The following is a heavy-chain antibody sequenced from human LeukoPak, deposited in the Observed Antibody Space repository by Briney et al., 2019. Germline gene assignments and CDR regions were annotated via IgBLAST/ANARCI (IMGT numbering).Heavy chain of an antibody. D-gene: IGHD2-2*01. J-gene: IGHJ6*02. CDR1: GYTFTGYY. CDR3: ARVQIVVVPAAIELSPYYYGMDV. V-gene: IGHV1-2*02. CDR2: INPNSGGT. Sequence: ASVKVSCKASGYTFTGYYMHWVRQAPGQGLEWMGWINPNSGGTNYAQKFQGRVTMTRDTSISTAYMELSRLRSDDTAVYYCARVQIVVVPAAIELSPYYYGMDVWGQGTTVTVSS.